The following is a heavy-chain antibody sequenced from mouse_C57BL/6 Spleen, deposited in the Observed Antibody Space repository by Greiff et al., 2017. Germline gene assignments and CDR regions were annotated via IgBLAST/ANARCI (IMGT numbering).Heavy chain of an antibody. D-gene: IGHD1-1*01. J-gene: IGHJ2*01. V-gene: IGHV1-64*01. CDR3: ARDYYGSSYVLY. CDR2: IHPNSGST. CDR1: GYTFTSYW. Sequence: VKLQQPGAELVKPGASVKLSCKASGYTFTSYWMHWVKQRPGQGLEWIGMIHPNSGSTNYNEKFKSKATLTVDKSSSTAYMQLSSLTSEDSAVYYCARDYYGSSYVLYWGQGTTLTVSS.